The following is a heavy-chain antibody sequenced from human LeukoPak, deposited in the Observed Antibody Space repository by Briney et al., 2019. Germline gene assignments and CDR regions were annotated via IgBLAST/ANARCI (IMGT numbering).Heavy chain of an antibody. CDR2: IYTSGST. D-gene: IGHD1-26*01. CDR1: GGSISSGSYY. CDR3: ARDSHSYYYYMDV. Sequence: SETLSLTCTVSGGSISSGSYYWSWIRQPAGKGLEWIGRIYTSGSTNYNPSLKSRVTISVDTSKNQFSLKLSSVTAADTAVYYCARDSHSYYYYMDVWGKGTTVTVSS. V-gene: IGHV4-61*02. J-gene: IGHJ6*03.